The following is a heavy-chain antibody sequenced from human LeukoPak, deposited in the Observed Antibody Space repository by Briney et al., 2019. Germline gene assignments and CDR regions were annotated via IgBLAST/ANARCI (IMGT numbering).Heavy chain of an antibody. V-gene: IGHV5-51*01. J-gene: IGHJ3*02. D-gene: IGHD2-2*01. CDR3: ARSSESLSAFDI. CDR1: GYRFTSYW. CDR2: IYAHDSDT. Sequence: GESLKISCKGSGYRFTSYWIGWVRQMPGKGLEWMGIIYAHDSDTRYSPSFQGQVTISADKSISTAYLQWSSLKASDTAMYYCARSSESLSAFDIWGQGTLVTVSS.